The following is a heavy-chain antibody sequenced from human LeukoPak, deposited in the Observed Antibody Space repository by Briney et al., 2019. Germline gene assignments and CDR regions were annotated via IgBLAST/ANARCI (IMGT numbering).Heavy chain of an antibody. J-gene: IGHJ4*02. CDR2: ISGSGGST. Sequence: GGSLRLSCAASEFTFSSYAMSWVRQAPGKGLEWVSAISGSGGSTYYADSVKGRFTISRDNSKNTLYLQMNSLRAEDTAVYYCAKSGGNVQVTPLDYWGQGTLVTVSS. CDR3: AKSGGNVQVTPLDY. D-gene: IGHD4-23*01. V-gene: IGHV3-23*01. CDR1: EFTFSSYA.